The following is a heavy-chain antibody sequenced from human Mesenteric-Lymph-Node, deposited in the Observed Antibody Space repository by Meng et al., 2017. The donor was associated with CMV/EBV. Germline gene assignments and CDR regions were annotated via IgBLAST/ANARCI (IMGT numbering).Heavy chain of an antibody. CDR1: EYSFSDYY. V-gene: IGHV1-2*02. CDR3: ARGSGSSGYYPPDY. J-gene: IGHJ4*02. CDR2: INPKSGGT. Sequence: ASVKVSCKASEYSFSDYYLHWVRQAPGQGLEWMGWINPKSGGTNYAQKFHGRVTMTRDTSISTGYMELSRLTSDDTAVYYCARGSGSSGYYPPDYWGQGTLVTVSS. D-gene: IGHD3-22*01.